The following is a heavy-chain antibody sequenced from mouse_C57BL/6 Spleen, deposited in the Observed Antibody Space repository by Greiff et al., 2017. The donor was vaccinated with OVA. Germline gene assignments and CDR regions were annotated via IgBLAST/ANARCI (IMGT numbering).Heavy chain of an antibody. J-gene: IGHJ2*01. CDR3: ARRGTTVDYFDY. CDR2: IYPRSGIS. V-gene: IGHV1-81*01. D-gene: IGHD1-1*01. CDR1: GYTFTSYG. Sequence: VQGVESGAELARPGASVKLSCKASGYTFTSYGISWVKPRTGQGLEWIGEIYPRSGISYYNEKFKGKATLTADKSSSTAYMELRSLTSEDSAVYFCARRGTTVDYFDYWGQGTTLTVSS.